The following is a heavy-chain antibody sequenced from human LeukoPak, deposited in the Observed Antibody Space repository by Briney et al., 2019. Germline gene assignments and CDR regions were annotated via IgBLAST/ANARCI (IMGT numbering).Heavy chain of an antibody. J-gene: IGHJ4*02. CDR3: GKTTTGYSSGRYPGWPVDY. CDR1: GFTFNSYA. CDR2: IFGSGGSA. V-gene: IGHV3-23*01. Sequence: PGGSLRLSCAASGFTFNSYAMYWVRQAPGKGLEWVSGIFGSGGSAHYADSVKGRFTISRDNSKNTVYLQMDSLRVDDTAVYYCGKTTTGYSSGRYPGWPVDYWGQGTLVTVPS. D-gene: IGHD6-19*01.